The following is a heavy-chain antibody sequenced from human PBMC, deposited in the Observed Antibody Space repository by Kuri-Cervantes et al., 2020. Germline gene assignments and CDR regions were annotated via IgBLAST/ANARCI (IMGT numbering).Heavy chain of an antibody. V-gene: IGHV3-9*01. J-gene: IGHJ6*02. CDR3: ARDQLVVVITYYWYYGMDV. CDR2: ISWNSGSI. Sequence: SLKISCAASGFTFDDYAMHWVRQAPGKGLEWVSGISWNSGSIGYADSVKGRFTISRDNAKNTLYLQMNSLRAEDTAVYYCARDQLVVVITYYWYYGMDVWGQGTTVTVSS. D-gene: IGHD3-22*01. CDR1: GFTFDDYA.